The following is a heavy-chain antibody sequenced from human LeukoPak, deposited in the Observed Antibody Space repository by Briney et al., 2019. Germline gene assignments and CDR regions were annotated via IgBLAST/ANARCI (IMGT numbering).Heavy chain of an antibody. CDR2: ISGSGVNT. CDR1: GFTFSSYA. D-gene: IGHD2-2*01. J-gene: IGHJ3*02. V-gene: IGHV3-23*01. Sequence: GGSLRLSCAASGFTFSSYAMSWVRQAPGKGLEWVSVISGSGVNTYYADSVKGRFTISRDNSKNTLFLQMNSLRAEDTAVYYCAKGSVPVVAMNAFEIWGQGTMVTVSS. CDR3: AKGSVPVVAMNAFEI.